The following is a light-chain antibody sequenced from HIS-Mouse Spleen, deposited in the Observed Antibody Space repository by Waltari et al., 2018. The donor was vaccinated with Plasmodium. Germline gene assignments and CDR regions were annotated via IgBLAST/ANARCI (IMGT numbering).Light chain of an antibody. CDR2: KDG. CDR1: ALPKQY. J-gene: IGLJ2*01. CDR3: QSADSRATYVV. Sequence: SYELTQPPSVSVSPGQTARIPCSGDALPKQYAYWYQQKPGQAPDLVIYKDGERPSGVAERYSGSSSGTTVTLTSSGGQAEDEADYDCQSADSRATYVVFGGGTKLTVL. V-gene: IGLV3-25*03.